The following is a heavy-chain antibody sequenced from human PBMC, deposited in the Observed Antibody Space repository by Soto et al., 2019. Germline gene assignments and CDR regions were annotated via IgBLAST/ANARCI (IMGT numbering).Heavy chain of an antibody. Sequence: EVQLAESGGGLVQPGGSLRLSCAATGFTFRNFAMSWVRQAPGKGLEWVSLVTGSGGSTFHAASVKGRFIMSRDNAKETMYLQMNSLRAEDTAVYYCARARAFSGSGFDYWGQGTLVTVSS. D-gene: IGHD3-10*01. J-gene: IGHJ4*02. CDR3: ARARAFSGSGFDY. V-gene: IGHV3-23*04. CDR1: GFTFRNFA. CDR2: VTGSGGST.